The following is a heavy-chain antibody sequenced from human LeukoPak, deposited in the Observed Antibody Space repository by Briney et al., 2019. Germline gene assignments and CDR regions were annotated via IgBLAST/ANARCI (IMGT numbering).Heavy chain of an antibody. J-gene: IGHJ4*02. Sequence: SETLSLTCTVSGGSINSYYWSWIRQPPGKGLEWIGYIYYSGSTNYNPSLKSRVTISVDTSKNQFSLKLSSVTAADTAVYYCARETVRGALDYWGQGTLVTVSS. D-gene: IGHD3-10*01. V-gene: IGHV4-59*01. CDR2: IYYSGST. CDR3: ARETVRGALDY. CDR1: GGSINSYY.